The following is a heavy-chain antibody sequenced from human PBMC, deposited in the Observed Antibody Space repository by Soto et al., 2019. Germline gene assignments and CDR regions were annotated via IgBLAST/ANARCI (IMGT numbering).Heavy chain of an antibody. D-gene: IGHD1-26*01. CDR3: ARTNSASYGSFDY. J-gene: IGHJ4*02. CDR1: GGTFSSYA. CDR2: IIPIFGTA. Sequence: SVKVSCKASGGTFSSYAISWVRQAPGQGLEWMGGIIPIFGTANYAQKFQGRVTITADESTSTAYMELSSLRSEDKAVYYCARTNSASYGSFDYWGQGTLVTVSS. V-gene: IGHV1-69*13.